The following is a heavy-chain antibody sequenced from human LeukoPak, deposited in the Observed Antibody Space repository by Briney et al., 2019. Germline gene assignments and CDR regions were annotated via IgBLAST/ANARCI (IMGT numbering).Heavy chain of an antibody. CDR2: INHSGST. V-gene: IGHV4-34*01. D-gene: IGHD6-13*01. J-gene: IGHJ6*03. Sequence: SETLSLTCAVYGGSFSGYYWSWIRQPPGKGLEWIGEINHSGSTNYNPSLKSRVTISVDTPKNQFSLKLSSVTAADTAVYYCARGFSPKIISSSGHYYYYYYMDVWGKGTTVTVSS. CDR3: ARGFSPKIISSSGHYYYYYYMDV. CDR1: GGSFSGYY.